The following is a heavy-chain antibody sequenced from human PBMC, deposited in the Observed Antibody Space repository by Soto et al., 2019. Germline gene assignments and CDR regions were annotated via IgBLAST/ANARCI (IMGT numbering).Heavy chain of an antibody. CDR1: GGTFSNFV. Sequence: SVNVSCKASGGTFSNFVISWVRQAPAQGLEWMGGNIPIFGTSNYAQKFQGRVTIIADESTGTTYMELTSLRSEDTAVYYCARAPILVGDNSYGNYFECWGEGTLFTVSS. J-gene: IGHJ4*02. CDR3: ARAPILVGDNSYGNYFEC. V-gene: IGHV1-69*13. D-gene: IGHD1-1*01. CDR2: NIPIFGTS.